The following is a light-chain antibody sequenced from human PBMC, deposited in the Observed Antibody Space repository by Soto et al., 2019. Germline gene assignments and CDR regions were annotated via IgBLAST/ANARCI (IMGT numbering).Light chain of an antibody. Sequence: QSVLTQPPSASGTPGQRVTISCSGSSSNIGSNTVKWYQQLPGTAPKLLLSSNNQRPSGVPDRFSGSKSGTSASLAISGLQSEDEADYYCAAWDDSLNGWVFGGGTKLTVL. CDR2: SNN. V-gene: IGLV1-44*01. CDR1: SSNIGSNT. J-gene: IGLJ3*02. CDR3: AAWDDSLNGWV.